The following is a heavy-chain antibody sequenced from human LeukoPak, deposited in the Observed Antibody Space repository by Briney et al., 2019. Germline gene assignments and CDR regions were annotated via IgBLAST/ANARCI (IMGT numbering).Heavy chain of an antibody. CDR1: GGSISSYY. V-gene: IGHV4-59*12. J-gene: IGHJ6*03. CDR3: ARARGASSGSYYYYYYMDV. CDR2: IYYSGST. D-gene: IGHD6-19*01. Sequence: PSETLSLTCTVSGGSISSYYWSWIRQPPGKGLEWIGYIYYSGSTNYNPSLKSRVTMSIDTSKNQFSLKSSSVTAADTAVYYCARARGASSGSYYYYYYMDVWGKGTTVTISS.